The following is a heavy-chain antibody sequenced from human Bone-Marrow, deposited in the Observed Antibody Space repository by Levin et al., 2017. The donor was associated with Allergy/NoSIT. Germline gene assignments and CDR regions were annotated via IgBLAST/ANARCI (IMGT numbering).Heavy chain of an antibody. CDR1: GFTFSSYF. Sequence: GESLKISCEASGFTFSSYFMHWVRQAPGKGLEWVALISNDGRDKYYADSVRGRFTISRDNSKTTLYLQINSLRPEDTAVYYCAKEWLVNNNFYYGMAAWGQGTTVTVSS. CDR3: AKEWLVNNNFYYGMAA. CDR2: ISNDGRDK. J-gene: IGHJ6*02. V-gene: IGHV3-30*18. D-gene: IGHD6-19*01.